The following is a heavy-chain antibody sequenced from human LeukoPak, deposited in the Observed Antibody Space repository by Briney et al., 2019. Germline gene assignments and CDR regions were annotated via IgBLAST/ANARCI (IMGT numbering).Heavy chain of an antibody. CDR1: GGSFSGYY. J-gene: IGHJ4*02. D-gene: IGHD2-2*02. CDR3: ARSRYVYTFDC. CDR2: INHSGST. V-gene: IGHV4-34*01. Sequence: SETLSLTCAVYGGSFSGYYWSWIRQPPGKGLEWIGEINHSGSTNYNPSLKSRVTISVDTSKNQFSLKLSSVTAADTAVYYCARSRYVYTFDCWGQGTLVTVSS.